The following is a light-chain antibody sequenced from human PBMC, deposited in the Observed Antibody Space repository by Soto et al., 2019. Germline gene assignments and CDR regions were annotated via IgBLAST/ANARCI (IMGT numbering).Light chain of an antibody. J-gene: IGKJ1*01. Sequence: EIVLTQSPGTLSLSPWERATLSCRASQSVSGSFLAWYQHKSGQAPRLLINAASSRATDIPDRFSGSGSGTDFTLTISRLEPEDFAVYYCQQYATSHWTFGQGTKVDIK. CDR3: QQYATSHWT. V-gene: IGKV3-20*01. CDR1: QSVSGSF. CDR2: AAS.